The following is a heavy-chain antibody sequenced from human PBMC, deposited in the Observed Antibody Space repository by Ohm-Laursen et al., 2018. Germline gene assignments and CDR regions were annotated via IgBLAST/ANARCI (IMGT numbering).Heavy chain of an antibody. CDR3: ARGFSGWWGRIDY. D-gene: IGHD6-19*01. CDR1: GGSISSGGYY. J-gene: IGHJ4*02. Sequence: GTLSLTCTVSGGSISSGGYYWSWIRQPPGKGLEWIGEINHSGSTNYDPSLKSRVTISVDRSKNQFSLKLSSVTAADTAVYYCARGFSGWWGRIDYWGQGILVTVSS. V-gene: IGHV4-39*07. CDR2: INHSGST.